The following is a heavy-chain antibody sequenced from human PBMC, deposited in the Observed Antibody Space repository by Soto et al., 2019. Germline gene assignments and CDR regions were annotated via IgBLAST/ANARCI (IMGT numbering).Heavy chain of an antibody. J-gene: IGHJ6*02. Sequence: SQTLSLTCAISGDSVSTNIAAWSWIRQSPSRGLEWLGRTLYRSSKWYNEYAVSVKSRMTINPDTSKNQFSLQLNSVTPEDTAVYYCARGYRKEWLFWGYGMDVWGQGTTVTVSS. CDR3: ARGYRKEWLFWGYGMDV. CDR2: TLYRSSKWYN. V-gene: IGHV6-1*01. CDR1: GDSVSTNIAA. D-gene: IGHD3-3*01.